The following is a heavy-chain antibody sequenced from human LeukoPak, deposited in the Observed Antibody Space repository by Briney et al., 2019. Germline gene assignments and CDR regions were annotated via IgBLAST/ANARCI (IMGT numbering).Heavy chain of an antibody. CDR2: INHSGST. Sequence: SETLSLTCAVYGGSFSGYYWSWIRQPPGKGLEWIGEINHSGSTNYNPSLKSRVTISVDTSKNQFSLKLSSVTAADTAVYHCATSTTVTTFDYWGQGTLVTVSS. D-gene: IGHD4-11*01. CDR3: ATSTTVTTFDY. V-gene: IGHV4-34*01. CDR1: GGSFSGYY. J-gene: IGHJ4*02.